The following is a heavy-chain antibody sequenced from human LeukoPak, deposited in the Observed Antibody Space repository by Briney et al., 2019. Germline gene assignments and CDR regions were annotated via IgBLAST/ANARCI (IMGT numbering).Heavy chain of an antibody. CDR3: ARSYPYSSGWYLDY. V-gene: IGHV1-18*01. CDR1: GYTFTSYG. D-gene: IGHD6-19*01. Sequence: ASVKVSFKASGYTFTSYGISWVRQAPGQGLEWMGWISAYNGNTNYAQKLQGRVTMTTDTSTSTAYMELRSLRSDDTAVYYCARSYPYSSGWYLDYWGQGTLVTVSS. J-gene: IGHJ4*02. CDR2: ISAYNGNT.